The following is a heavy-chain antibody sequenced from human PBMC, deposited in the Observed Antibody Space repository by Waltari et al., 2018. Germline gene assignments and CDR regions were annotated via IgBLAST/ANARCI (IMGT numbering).Heavy chain of an antibody. CDR1: GSSFSTYS. Sequence: EVQLVESGGGLVKPGGSLRLSCAASGSSFSTYSMNWVRQAPGKGLEWISSISADSSYRHYAESVKGRFTVSRDNAKNSLSLQINSLRAEDTAVYYCASGGWGFYLGYWGQGALVTVSS. D-gene: IGHD3-16*01. J-gene: IGHJ4*02. CDR3: ASGGWGFYLGY. V-gene: IGHV3-21*01. CDR2: ISADSSYR.